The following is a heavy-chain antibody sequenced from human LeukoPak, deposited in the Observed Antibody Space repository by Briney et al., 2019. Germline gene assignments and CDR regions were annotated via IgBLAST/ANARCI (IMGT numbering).Heavy chain of an antibody. CDR3: ATNTYCSSTSCSTTYGMDV. CDR2: FDPEDGET. V-gene: IGHV1-24*01. CDR1: GYTLTELS. Sequence: ASVKVSCKVSGYTLTELSMHWVRQAPGKGLEWMGGFDPEDGETIYAQKFQGRVTMTEDTSTDTAYMELSSLRSEDTAVYYCATNTYCSSTSCSTTYGMDVWGKGTTVTVSS. J-gene: IGHJ6*04. D-gene: IGHD2-2*01.